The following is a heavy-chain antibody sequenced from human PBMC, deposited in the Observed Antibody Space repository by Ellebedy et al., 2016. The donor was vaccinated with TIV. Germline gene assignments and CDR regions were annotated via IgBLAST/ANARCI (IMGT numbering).Heavy chain of an antibody. CDR2: FYYSEST. V-gene: IGHV4-39*01. Sequence: MPSETLSLTCTVPGGSVSSNYYWGWIRQPPGKGLEWIGTFYYSESTYYNPSLKSRVTMALDTSTNQFSLQLNSVTASDTAVHYCARLHRRPCQFDYWGQGTLVTVSS. J-gene: IGHJ4*02. CDR1: GGSVSSNYY. CDR3: ARLHRRPCQFDY.